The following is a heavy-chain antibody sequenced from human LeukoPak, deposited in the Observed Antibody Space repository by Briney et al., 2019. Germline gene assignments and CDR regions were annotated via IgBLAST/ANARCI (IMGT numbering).Heavy chain of an antibody. CDR3: ASLEGATKPFDY. CDR1: GGSISSYY. Sequence: PSETLSLTCTGSGGSISSYYWSWIRQPPGKGLEWIGYIYYSGSTNYNPSLKSRVTISVETSKNQFSLKLSSVTAADTAVYYCASLEGATKPFDYWGQGTLVTVSS. D-gene: IGHD1-26*01. CDR2: IYYSGST. V-gene: IGHV4-59*01. J-gene: IGHJ4*02.